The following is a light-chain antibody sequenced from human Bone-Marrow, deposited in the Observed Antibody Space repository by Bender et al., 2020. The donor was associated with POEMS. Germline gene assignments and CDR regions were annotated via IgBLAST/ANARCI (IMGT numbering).Light chain of an antibody. CDR2: SSH. V-gene: IGLV1-44*01. Sequence: QSVLTQPPSASGTPGQSVTISCSGGSSNIGAHAVNWYQHLPGTAPKLLIYSSHPRPSEVPDRFSGSRSGNSASLAISGLQSEDEADYYCAVWDDSLNGWVFGGGTKLTVL. CDR1: SSNIGAHA. J-gene: IGLJ3*02. CDR3: AVWDDSLNGWV.